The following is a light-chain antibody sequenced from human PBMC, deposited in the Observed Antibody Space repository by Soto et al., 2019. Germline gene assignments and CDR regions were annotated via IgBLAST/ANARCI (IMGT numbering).Light chain of an antibody. V-gene: IGKV3-15*01. CDR2: DAS. CDR3: QQYNNWPLT. CDR1: QSVSSH. Sequence: EIEMTQSPSTLSVSLGEGATVSCRASQSVSSHLAWYQHKPGQAPRLLFYDASTRATGIPARFSGSGSGTEFTLTISSLQSEDFAVYYCQQYNNWPLTFGQGTKVDIK. J-gene: IGKJ1*01.